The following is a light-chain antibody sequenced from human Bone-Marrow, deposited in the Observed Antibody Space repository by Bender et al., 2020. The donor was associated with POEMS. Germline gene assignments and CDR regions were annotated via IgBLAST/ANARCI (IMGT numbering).Light chain of an antibody. Sequence: QSALTQPASVSGSPGQSITISCTGGNNDVGGYNYVSWYQQHPGEAPKLMIYDVIKRPSGVPDRFSGSKSGNTASLTISGLQTEDEADYYCCSYAGTYTHWVFGGGTMVTVL. V-gene: IGLV2-11*01. CDR1: NNDVGGYNY. J-gene: IGLJ3*02. CDR3: CSYAGTYTHWV. CDR2: DVI.